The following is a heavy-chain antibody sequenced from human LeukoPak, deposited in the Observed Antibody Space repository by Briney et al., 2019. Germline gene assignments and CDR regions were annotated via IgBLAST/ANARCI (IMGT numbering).Heavy chain of an antibody. D-gene: IGHD3-10*01. CDR2: IYYSGST. CDR1: GGSISSGDYY. V-gene: IGHV4-30-4*01. Sequence: SQTLSLTCTVSGGSISSGDYYWSWIRQPPGKGLEWIGYIYYSGSTYYNPSLKSRVTISVDTSKNQFSLKPSSVTAADTAVYYCARGRPSPFGELAYYFDYWGQGTLVTVSS. CDR3: ARGRPSPFGELAYYFDY. J-gene: IGHJ4*02.